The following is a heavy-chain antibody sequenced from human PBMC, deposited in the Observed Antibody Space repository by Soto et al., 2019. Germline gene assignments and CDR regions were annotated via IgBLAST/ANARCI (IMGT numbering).Heavy chain of an antibody. CDR2: ISAHNVNT. CDR3: ARGRYGDY. CDR1: GYTFTSYG. V-gene: IGHV1-18*01. D-gene: IGHD1-1*01. J-gene: IGHJ4*02. Sequence: QVHLVQSGAEVKKPGASVKVSCKASGYTFTSYGITWVRQAPGQGLEWMGWISAHNVNTDYAQKLQGRVIVTRDTSTRTAYMELRSLISDDTAVYYCARGRYGDYWGQGALVNVSS.